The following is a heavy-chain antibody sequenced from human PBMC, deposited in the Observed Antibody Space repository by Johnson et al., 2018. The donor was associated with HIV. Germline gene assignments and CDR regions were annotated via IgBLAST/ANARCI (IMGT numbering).Heavy chain of an antibody. D-gene: IGHD6-19*01. CDR3: ARQSLGSGWAEDDAFDI. CDR1: GFTFSSYG. CDR2: IWYDGSNK. Sequence: QAQLVESGGGVVQPGRSLRLSCAASGFTFSSYGMHWVRQAPGKGLAWVAVIWYDGSNKYYADSVKGRFTISRDNSKNTLYLQMNSLRAEDTAVYYCARQSLGSGWAEDDAFDIWGQGTMVTVSS. V-gene: IGHV3-33*01. J-gene: IGHJ3*02.